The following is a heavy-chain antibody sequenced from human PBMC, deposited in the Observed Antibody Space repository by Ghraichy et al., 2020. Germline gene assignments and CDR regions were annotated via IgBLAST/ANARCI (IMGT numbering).Heavy chain of an antibody. J-gene: IGHJ6*02. CDR2: INHSGST. CDR3: ASRYSSFSYYYYGMDV. Sequence: SETLSLTCAVYGGSFSGYYWSWIRQPPGKGLEWIGEINHSGSTNYNPSLKSRVTISVDTSKNQFSLKLSSVTAADTAVYYCASRYSSFSYYYYGMDVWGQGTTVTVSS. V-gene: IGHV4-34*01. D-gene: IGHD6-13*01. CDR1: GGSFSGYY.